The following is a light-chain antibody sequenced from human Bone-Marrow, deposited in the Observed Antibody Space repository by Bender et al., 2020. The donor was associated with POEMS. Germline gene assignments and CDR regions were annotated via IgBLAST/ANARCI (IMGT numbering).Light chain of an antibody. CDR3: CSYAGDNTYV. J-gene: IGLJ1*01. Sequence: QSALTQPPSASGSPGQSITISCTGSPSDVGSYRLVSWYQQHPDKAPKLMIYDVTERPLGVPDRFSGSKSGNTASLTISGLQAEDEAEYFCCSYAGDNTYVFGTGTHVAVL. CDR1: PSDVGSYRL. CDR2: DVT. V-gene: IGLV2-11*01.